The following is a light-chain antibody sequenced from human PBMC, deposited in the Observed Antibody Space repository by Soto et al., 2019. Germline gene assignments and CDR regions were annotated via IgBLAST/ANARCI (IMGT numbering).Light chain of an antibody. J-gene: IGKJ2*01. CDR3: QQYFDTPS. V-gene: IGKV4-1*01. CDR1: QSVLYSSNNKNY. CDR2: WAS. Sequence: DIVMTQSPDSLSVSLGERATINCKSSQSVLYSSNNKNYLAWYQHKPGQPPKLLIYWASTRESGVPDRFSGSGSGTDFTLTISSLQAEDVAVYDCQQYFDTPSFGQGTKLEIK.